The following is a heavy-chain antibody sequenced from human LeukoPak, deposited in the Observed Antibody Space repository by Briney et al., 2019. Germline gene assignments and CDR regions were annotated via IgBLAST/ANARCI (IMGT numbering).Heavy chain of an antibody. CDR2: IWYDGSNK. Sequence: GRSLRLSCAASGFTFSSYGMHWVRQAPGKGLEWVAVIWYDGSNKYYADSVKGRFTISRDNSKNTLYLQMSSLRAEDTAVYYCARDDLGDPGNYWGQGTLVTVSS. D-gene: IGHD3-10*01. CDR3: ARDDLGDPGNY. CDR1: GFTFSSYG. V-gene: IGHV3-33*08. J-gene: IGHJ4*02.